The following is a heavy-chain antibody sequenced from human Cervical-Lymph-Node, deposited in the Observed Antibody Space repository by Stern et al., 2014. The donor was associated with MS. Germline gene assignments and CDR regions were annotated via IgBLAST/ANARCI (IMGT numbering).Heavy chain of an antibody. J-gene: IGHJ4*02. CDR3: AHEVRWRHYDS. D-gene: IGHD2-15*01. Sequence: QITLKESGPTVVKPTETLTLTCSFYGFSFSTAEGGVGWIRPAPGKALEWLALIYWSGDTRYSPALKDRLIITKPTARNHVLLMMTDMDPLDTATYYCAHEVRWRHYDSWGQGALVTVAS. V-gene: IGHV2-5*01. CDR1: GFSFSTAEGG. CDR2: IYWSGDT.